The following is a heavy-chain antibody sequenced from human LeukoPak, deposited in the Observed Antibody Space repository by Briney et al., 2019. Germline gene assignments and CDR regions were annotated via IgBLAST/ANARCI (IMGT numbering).Heavy chain of an antibody. J-gene: IGHJ4*02. V-gene: IGHV1-2*02. CDR1: GYTFTGYY. CDR3: ARDPSTRYYTDY. D-gene: IGHD2-2*01. CDR2: INPNSGGT. Sequence: ASVKVSCKASGYTFTGYYMHWVRQAPGQGLEWMGWINPNSGGTKYAQKFQGRVTMTRDTSISTAYMELSRLRSDDTAVYYCARDPSTRYYTDYWGQGTLVTVSS.